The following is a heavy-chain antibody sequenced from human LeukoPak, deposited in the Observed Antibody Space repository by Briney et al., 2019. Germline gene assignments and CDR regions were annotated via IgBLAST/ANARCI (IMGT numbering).Heavy chain of an antibody. Sequence: PSQTLSLTCTVSGGSISSGSYYWSWIRQPAGKGLEWIGRFYTSGSTNYNPSLKSRVTISVDTSKNQFSLKLTSVTAADTAVYYCARYTIRSGPYFDYWGQGTLVTVSS. CDR2: FYTSGST. V-gene: IGHV4-61*02. CDR3: ARYTIRSGPYFDY. CDR1: GGSISSGSYY. J-gene: IGHJ4*02. D-gene: IGHD3-3*01.